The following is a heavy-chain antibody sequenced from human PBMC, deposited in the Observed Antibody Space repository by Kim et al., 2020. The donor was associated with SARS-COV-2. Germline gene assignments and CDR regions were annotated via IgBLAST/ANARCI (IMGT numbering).Heavy chain of an antibody. Sequence: SETLSLTCTVSGASVSSGDYYWTWIRHFPGGGLEWIGSIYYTGDTYHNGSLKSRLTISIDTSENQFSLKLSSVTAADTAIYYCARGDAAGRGYWFDPWGLGTLVTVSS. CDR1: GASVSSGDYY. CDR3: ARGDAAGRGYWFDP. D-gene: IGHD3-10*01. CDR2: IYYTGDT. J-gene: IGHJ5*02. V-gene: IGHV4-31*03.